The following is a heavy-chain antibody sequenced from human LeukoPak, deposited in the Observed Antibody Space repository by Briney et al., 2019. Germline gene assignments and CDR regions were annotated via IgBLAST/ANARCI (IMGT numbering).Heavy chain of an antibody. CDR3: ARDRLGYCSSTSCYNPRSYYYYYMDV. D-gene: IGHD2-2*02. CDR2: IIPFLGTT. J-gene: IGHJ6*03. CDR1: GGVFTTYA. Sequence: GASVKVSCKASGGVFTTYAISWVRQAPGQGLEWMGSIIPFLGTTNYAQKFQGRVTITADESTSTAYMELSSLRSEDTAVYYCARDRLGYCSSTSCYNPRSYYYYYMDVWGKGTTVTVSS. V-gene: IGHV1-69*11.